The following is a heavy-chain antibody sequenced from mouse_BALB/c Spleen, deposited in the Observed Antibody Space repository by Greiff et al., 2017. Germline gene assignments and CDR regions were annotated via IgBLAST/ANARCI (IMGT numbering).Heavy chain of an antibody. V-gene: IGHV5-9-4*01. CDR1: GFTFSSYA. D-gene: IGHD2-4*01. CDR3: AREGDYDEGVWFAY. CDR2: ISSGGSYT. J-gene: IGHJ3*01. Sequence: EVMLVESGGGLVKPGGSLKLSCAASGFTFSSYAMSWVRQSPEKRLEWVAEISSGGSYTYYPDTVTGRFTISRDNAKNTLYLEMSSLRSEDTAMYYCAREGDYDEGVWFAYWGQGTLVTVSA.